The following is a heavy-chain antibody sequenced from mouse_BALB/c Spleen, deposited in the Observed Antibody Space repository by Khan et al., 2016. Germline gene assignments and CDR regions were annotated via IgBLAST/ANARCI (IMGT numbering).Heavy chain of an antibody. V-gene: IGHV10-1*02. CDR3: VRQRLLTPYWYFDV. J-gene: IGHJ1*01. CDR2: IRSKSNNYAT. Sequence: EVQLVESGGGLVQPKGSLKLSCAASGFTFNTYAMNWVRQAPGKGLEWVARIRSKSNNYATYYADSVKDRFTISRDDSQSMLYLQMNNLKPENPAMYDCVRQRLLTPYWYFDVWGAGTTVTVSS. D-gene: IGHD2-3*01. CDR1: GFTFNTYA.